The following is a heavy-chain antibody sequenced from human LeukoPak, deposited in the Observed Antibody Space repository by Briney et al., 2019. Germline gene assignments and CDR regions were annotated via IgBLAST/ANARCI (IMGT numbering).Heavy chain of an antibody. J-gene: IGHJ4*02. CDR3: ANSAGSGWDYYFDY. D-gene: IGHD6-19*01. CDR1: GFTFSSYA. V-gene: IGHV3-23*01. Sequence: GGSLRLSCATSGFTFSSYAMSWVRQAPGKGLEWVSAISGSGGSTYYADSVKGRFTISRDNSKNTLYLQTNSLRAEDTAVYYCANSAGSGWDYYFDYWGQGTLVTVSS. CDR2: ISGSGGST.